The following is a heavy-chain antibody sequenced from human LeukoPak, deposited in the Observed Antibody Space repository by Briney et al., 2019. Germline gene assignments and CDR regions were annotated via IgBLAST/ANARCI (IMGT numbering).Heavy chain of an antibody. CDR2: IYYSGSA. J-gene: IGHJ4*02. Sequence: SETLSLTCTVSGGSISNSDYYWGWIRQPPGRGLEWVGIIYYSGSAYYTPSLKSRVTISVDTSQNQFSLKLSSVIAADTALYYCARLNVGTARYDFDYWGQGALVTVSS. V-gene: IGHV4-39*01. D-gene: IGHD6-6*01. CDR1: GGSISNSDYY. CDR3: ARLNVGTARYDFDY.